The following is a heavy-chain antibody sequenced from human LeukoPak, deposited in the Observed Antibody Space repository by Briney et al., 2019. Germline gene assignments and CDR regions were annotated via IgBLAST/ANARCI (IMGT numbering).Heavy chain of an antibody. CDR2: LYPDGSTT. CDR3: ARQISMVRGVIDFQH. J-gene: IGHJ1*01. D-gene: IGHD3-10*01. V-gene: IGHV5-51*01. CDR1: GYSFSTYW. Sequence: GESLKISCQGSGYSFSTYWIAWVRQMPGKGLEWMGILYPDGSTTRYSPSFQDRVTISADKSIHTAYMQWSSLKASDTAMYYCARQISMVRGVIDFQHWGQGTLVTVSS.